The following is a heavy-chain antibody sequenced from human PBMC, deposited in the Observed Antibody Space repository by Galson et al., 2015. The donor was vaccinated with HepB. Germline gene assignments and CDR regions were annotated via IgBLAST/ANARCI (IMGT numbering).Heavy chain of an antibody. V-gene: IGHV3-23*01. CDR3: AKVGSGWYSSDY. CDR1: GFTFSSYA. J-gene: IGHJ4*02. Sequence: LRLSCAASGFTFSSYAMSWVRQAPGKGLEWVSAVSDSGTSTDYADSVKGRFTISRDNSEDTLYLQMSSLRAEDTAIYYCAKVGSGWYSSDYWGQGTLVTVSS. CDR2: VSDSGTST. D-gene: IGHD6-19*01.